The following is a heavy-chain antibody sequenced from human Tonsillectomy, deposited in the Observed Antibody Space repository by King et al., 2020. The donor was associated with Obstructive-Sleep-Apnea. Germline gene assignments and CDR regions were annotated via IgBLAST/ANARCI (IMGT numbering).Heavy chain of an antibody. CDR2: IRSNGGST. D-gene: IGHD6-6*01. CDR3: VKTRAKYSSSPQGDY. Sequence: VQLVESGGGLVQPGGSLRLSCSASVFTFSSYAMHWFRQAPGKGLEYVSAIRSNGGSTYYADSVKGRFTISTDNSKNTLYLQMSSLRAEDTAVYYCVKTRAKYSSSPQGDYWGQGTLVTVSS. CDR1: VFTFSSYA. J-gene: IGHJ4*02. V-gene: IGHV3-64D*06.